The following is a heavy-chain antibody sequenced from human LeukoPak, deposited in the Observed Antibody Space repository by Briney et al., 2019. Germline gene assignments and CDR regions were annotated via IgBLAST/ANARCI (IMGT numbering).Heavy chain of an antibody. CDR2: IIPTFGTA. V-gene: IGHV1-69*05. CDR3: ASQGGQQLVTFSYYYYMDV. CDR1: GGTFSSYA. Sequence: ASVKVSCKASGGTFSSYAISWVRQAPGQGLEWMGGIIPTFGTANYAQKFQGRVTITTDESTSTAYMELSSLRSEDTAVYYCASQGGQQLVTFSYYYYMDVWGKGTTVTVSS. D-gene: IGHD6-13*01. J-gene: IGHJ6*03.